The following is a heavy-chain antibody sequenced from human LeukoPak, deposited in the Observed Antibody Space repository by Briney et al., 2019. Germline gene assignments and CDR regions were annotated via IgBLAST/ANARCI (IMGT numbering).Heavy chain of an antibody. J-gene: IGHJ4*02. V-gene: IGHV4-59*08. CDR3: AGHHPRNTVDF. D-gene: IGHD2/OR15-2a*01. CDR1: GGSISSYY. Sequence: SETLSLTCTVSGGSISSYYWSWIRQPPGKGLEWIGYIYYSGTTNYNPSLKSRVTISVDTSKNQFPLNLSSVTAADTAVYYCAGHHPRNTVDFWGQGTLVTVSS. CDR2: IYYSGTT.